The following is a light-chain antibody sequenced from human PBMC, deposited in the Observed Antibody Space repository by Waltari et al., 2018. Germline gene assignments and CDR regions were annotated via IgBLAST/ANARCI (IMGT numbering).Light chain of an antibody. V-gene: IGLV1-40*01. J-gene: IGLJ3*02. CDR2: GNN. CDR3: QTYADSLSRPV. Sequence: QSVLTQPPSVSGAPGQRVTISCTGSSSNIGAGFDVHWYQQLPGTPPKLLIFGNNDLPSGVPDRFSGSGSGTSASLAITGLQAEDEAVDDCQTYADSLSRPVLGGGTKLTVL. CDR1: SSNIGAGFD.